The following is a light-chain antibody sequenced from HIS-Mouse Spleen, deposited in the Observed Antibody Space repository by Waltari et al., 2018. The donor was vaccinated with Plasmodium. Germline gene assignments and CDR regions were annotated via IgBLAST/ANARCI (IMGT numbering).Light chain of an antibody. V-gene: IGKV1-39*01. J-gene: IGKJ1*01. CDR2: AAS. CDR1: QSISSY. CDR3: QQSYSTWT. Sequence: DIQMTLCPSSLSGSVGDRVAITCRASQSISSYLNWYQPKPGKAPKLLIYAASSLQSGVPSRFSGSGSGTDFTLTISSLQPESFATYYCQQSYSTWTFGQGTKVEIK.